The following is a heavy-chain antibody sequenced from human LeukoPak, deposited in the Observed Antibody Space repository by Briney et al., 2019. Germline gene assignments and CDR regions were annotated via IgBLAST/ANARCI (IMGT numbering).Heavy chain of an antibody. CDR1: GGSISSGSYY. Sequence: SETLSLTCTVSGGSISSGSYYWSWIRQPAGKGLEWIGRIYTSGSTNYNPSLKSRVTISVDTSKNQFSLKLSSVTAADTAVYYCARSPSIAARSCYYYYYMDVWGKGTTVTVSS. CDR3: ARSPSIAARSCYYYYYMDV. J-gene: IGHJ6*03. V-gene: IGHV4-61*02. CDR2: IYTSGST. D-gene: IGHD6-6*01.